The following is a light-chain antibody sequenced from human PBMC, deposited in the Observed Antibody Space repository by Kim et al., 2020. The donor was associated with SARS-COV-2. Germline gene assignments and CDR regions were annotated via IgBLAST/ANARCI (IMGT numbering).Light chain of an antibody. CDR2: GKN. J-gene: IGLJ2*01. CDR1: SLSSYY. V-gene: IGLV3-19*01. Sequence: VALGQTVRITCQRDSLSSYYTTWFQQKPGQAPIVVVYGKNNRPSGIPARFSGSSSGNTASLTITGTQAGDEADYYCNSRDNNDNVLFGGGTRLTVL. CDR3: NSRDNNDNVL.